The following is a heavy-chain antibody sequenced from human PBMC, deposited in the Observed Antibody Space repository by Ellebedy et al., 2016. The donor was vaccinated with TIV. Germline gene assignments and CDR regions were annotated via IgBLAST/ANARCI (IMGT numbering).Heavy chain of an antibody. Sequence: SGPTLVKPTQTLTLTCTFSGFSLSTSGVGVGWIRQPPGKALEWLALIYWDDDKRYSPSLKSRLTITKDTSKNQVVLTMTNMDPVDTATYYCAHSLCGGDCYGSGRRGYFDLWGRGTLVTVSS. V-gene: IGHV2-5*02. CDR1: GFSLSTSGVG. CDR3: AHSLCGGDCYGSGRRGYFDL. J-gene: IGHJ2*01. D-gene: IGHD2-21*01. CDR2: IYWDDDK.